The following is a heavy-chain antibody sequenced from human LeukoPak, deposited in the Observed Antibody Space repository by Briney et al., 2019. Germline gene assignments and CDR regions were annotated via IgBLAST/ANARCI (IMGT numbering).Heavy chain of an antibody. CDR1: GGSISSGSYY. V-gene: IGHV4-61*02. CDR2: IYTSGST. J-gene: IGHJ4*02. D-gene: IGHD4-23*01. CDR3: ARGRRRTPTYYFDY. Sequence: SETLSLTCTVSGGSISSGSYYWSWIRQPAGKGLEWVGRIYTSGSTNYNPSLKSRVTISVDTSKNQFSLKLSSVTAADTAVYYCARGRRRTPTYYFDYWGQGTLVTVSS.